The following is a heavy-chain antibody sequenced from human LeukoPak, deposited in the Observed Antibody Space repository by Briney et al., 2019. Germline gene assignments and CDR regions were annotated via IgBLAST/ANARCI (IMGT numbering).Heavy chain of an antibody. V-gene: IGHV3-23*01. CDR1: GFTFSSYA. CDR2: ISGSGGST. Sequence: GGSLRLSCAASGFTFSSYAMSWVRRAPGKGLEWVSAISGSGGSTYYADSVKGRFTISGDNSKNTLYLQMNSLRAEDTAVYYCAKDGPTYCGGDCYSGFDYWGQGTLVTVSS. J-gene: IGHJ4*02. CDR3: AKDGPTYCGGDCYSGFDY. D-gene: IGHD2-21*01.